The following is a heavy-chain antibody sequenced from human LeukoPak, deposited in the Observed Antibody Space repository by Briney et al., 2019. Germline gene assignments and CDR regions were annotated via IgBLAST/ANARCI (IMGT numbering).Heavy chain of an antibody. CDR2: ISSSGSTI. CDR1: GFTFSSYW. Sequence: GGSLRLSCAVSGFTFSSYWMSWIRQAPGKGLEWVSYISSSGSTIYYADSVKGRFTISRDNAKNSLYLKMNSLRAEDTAVSYCARDLAAAANYYYYGMDVWGQGTTVTVSS. V-gene: IGHV3-11*01. D-gene: IGHD6-13*01. J-gene: IGHJ6*02. CDR3: ARDLAAAANYYYYGMDV.